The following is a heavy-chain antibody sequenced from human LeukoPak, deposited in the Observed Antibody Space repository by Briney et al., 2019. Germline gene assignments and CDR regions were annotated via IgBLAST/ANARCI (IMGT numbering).Heavy chain of an antibody. D-gene: IGHD3-22*01. CDR2: ISYDGSDGSNR. CDR3: ARDPSRRYDSSGYYYVRDPLGNDY. CDR1: GFTFSSYA. Sequence: GGSLRLSCAASGFTFSSYAMHWVRQAPGKGLEWVAVISYDGSDGSNRYYADSVKGRFTISRDNSKNTLYLQMNSLRAEDTAFYYCARDPSRRYDSSGYYYVRDPLGNDYWGQGTLVTVSS. V-gene: IGHV3-30*04. J-gene: IGHJ4*02.